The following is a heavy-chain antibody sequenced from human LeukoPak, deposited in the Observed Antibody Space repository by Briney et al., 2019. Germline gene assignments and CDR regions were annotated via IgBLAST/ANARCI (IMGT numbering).Heavy chain of an antibody. D-gene: IGHD3-10*01. CDR1: GYTFTRYY. J-gene: IGHJ5*02. V-gene: IGHV1-46*01. CDR3: ATSFRAVNWFDP. CDR2: VNPSGGST. Sequence: ASVKVSCKASGYTFTRYYMNWVRQAPGQGLEWMGIVNPSGGSTNYAQKFQGRVTMTRDTSTSTIYMEVSSLRSEDTAVYYCATSFRAVNWFDPWGQGTLVTVSS.